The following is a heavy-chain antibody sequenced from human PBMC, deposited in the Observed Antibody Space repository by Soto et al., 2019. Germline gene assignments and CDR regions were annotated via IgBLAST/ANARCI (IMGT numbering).Heavy chain of an antibody. CDR1: GFTFSSYG. CDR2: ISYDGSNK. V-gene: IGHV3-30*18. J-gene: IGHJ4*02. CDR3: AKDIREGGSYDY. Sequence: QVQLVESGGGVVQPGSSLRLSCAASGFTFSSYGMHWVRQAPGKGLEWVAVISYDGSNKYYADSVKGRFTISRDNSKNTLYLQMNSLRAEDTAVYYCAKDIREGGSYDYWGQGTLVTVSS. D-gene: IGHD1-26*01.